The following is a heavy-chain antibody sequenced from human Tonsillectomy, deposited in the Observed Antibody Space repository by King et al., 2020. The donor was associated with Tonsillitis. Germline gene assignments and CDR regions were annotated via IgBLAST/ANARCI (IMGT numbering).Heavy chain of an antibody. CDR2: ISSSSSYI. J-gene: IGHJ6*02. D-gene: IGHD3-10*01. CDR3: ASDSKPYYYGSGSCDGMDV. CDR1: GFTFSSYS. V-gene: IGHV3-21*01. Sequence: VQLVESGGGLVKPGGSLRLSCAASGFTFSSYSMNWVRQAPGKGLEWVSSISSSSSYIYYADSVKGRFTISRDNAKNSLYLQMNSLRAEDTAVYYCASDSKPYYYGSGSCDGMDVWGQGTTVTVSS.